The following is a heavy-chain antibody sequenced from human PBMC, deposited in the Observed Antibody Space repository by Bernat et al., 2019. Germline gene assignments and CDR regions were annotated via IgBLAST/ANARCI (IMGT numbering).Heavy chain of an antibody. CDR2: IYRDGST. CDR1: GFTVSSNY. J-gene: IGHJ5*02. Sequence: EVQLVESGGNLVQPGGSLRLSCAASGFTVSSNYMSWVRQAPGKGLEWVSTIYRDGSTYYADSVKGRFVSSRDNSKNTLFLHMSRLRADDMALYYCARQDDFWSGFVVWGQGTLVTVSS. V-gene: IGHV3-66*04. CDR3: ARQDDFWSGFVV. D-gene: IGHD3-3*01.